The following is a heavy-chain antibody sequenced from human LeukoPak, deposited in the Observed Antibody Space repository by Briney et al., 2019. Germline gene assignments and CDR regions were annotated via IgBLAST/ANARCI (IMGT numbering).Heavy chain of an antibody. CDR1: GFTFSNYG. V-gene: IGHV3-30*03. CDR3: ARGGTYDYYYFGVDV. D-gene: IGHD3-16*01. CDR2: ISYDGSNQ. Sequence: GMSLRLSCAASGFTFSNYGMHWVRQAPGKGLEWVAVISYDGSNQYYADSVKGRFTTSRDNSKNTVFLQVNSLRAEDTAMYYCARGGTYDYYYFGVDVWGQGTTVTVSS. J-gene: IGHJ6*02.